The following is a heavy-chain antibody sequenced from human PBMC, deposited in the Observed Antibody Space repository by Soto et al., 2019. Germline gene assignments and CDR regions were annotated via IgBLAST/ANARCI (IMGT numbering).Heavy chain of an antibody. J-gene: IGHJ4*02. V-gene: IGHV3-23*01. CDR1: GFTFSSYA. CDR2: ISGSGGST. Sequence: EVQLLESGGGLVQPGGSLRLSCAASGFTFSSYAMSWVRQAPGKGLEWVSAISGSGGSTYYADSVKGRFTISRDNSKNTRYLKMNSRRAEDTAVYYCAKDPLNGHRAGDPPFDYWGQGTLVTVSS. D-gene: IGHD2-21*02. CDR3: AKDPLNGHRAGDPPFDY.